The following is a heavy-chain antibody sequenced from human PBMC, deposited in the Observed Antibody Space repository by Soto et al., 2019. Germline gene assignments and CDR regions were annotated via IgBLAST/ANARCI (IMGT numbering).Heavy chain of an antibody. J-gene: IGHJ3*02. V-gene: IGHV3-23*01. CDR2: ISGSGGST. D-gene: IGHD3-22*01. Sequence: PGGSLRLSCAASGFTFSSYAMSWVRQAPGKGLEWVSAISGSGGSTYYADSVKGRFTISRDNSKNTLYLQMNSLRAEDTAVYYCANHRRSYDSSGYYLGDAFDIWGQGTMVTVSS. CDR1: GFTFSSYA. CDR3: ANHRRSYDSSGYYLGDAFDI.